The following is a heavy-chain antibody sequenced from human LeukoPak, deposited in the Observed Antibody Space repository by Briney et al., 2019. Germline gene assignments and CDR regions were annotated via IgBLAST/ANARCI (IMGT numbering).Heavy chain of an antibody. CDR3: ARERDGGNVDY. CDR1: GGSFSGYY. Sequence: SETLSLTCAVYGGSFSGYYWSWIRQPPGKGLEWIGYIYYSGSTNYNPSPKSRVTISVDTSKNQFSLKLSSVTAADTAVYYCARERDGGNVDYWGQGTLVTVSS. V-gene: IGHV4-59*01. D-gene: IGHD4-23*01. J-gene: IGHJ4*02. CDR2: IYYSGST.